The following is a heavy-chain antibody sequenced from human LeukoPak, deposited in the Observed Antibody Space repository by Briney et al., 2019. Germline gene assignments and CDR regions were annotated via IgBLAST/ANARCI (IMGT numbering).Heavy chain of an antibody. Sequence: ASVKVSCKASGYTSTTYYMHWVRQAPGQGLEWMGMVDPRGGSTSYAQKFQGRVTITADESTSTAYMELSSLRSEDTAVYYCASPSSTSQPHYYYYMDVWGKGTTVTVSS. J-gene: IGHJ6*03. CDR2: VDPRGGST. CDR1: GYTSTTYY. V-gene: IGHV1-46*01. CDR3: ASPSSTSQPHYYYYMDV. D-gene: IGHD2-2*01.